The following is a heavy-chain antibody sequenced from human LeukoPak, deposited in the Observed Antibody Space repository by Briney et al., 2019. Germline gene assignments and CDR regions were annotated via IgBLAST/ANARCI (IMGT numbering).Heavy chain of an antibody. CDR2: ISYDGSNK. CDR3: AKDVGYCSGGSCYYFDY. V-gene: IGHV3-30*18. Sequence: GGSLRLSCAASGFTFSSYGMHWVRQAPGKGLEWVAVISYDGSNKYYADSVKGRFTISRDNSESTLYLQMNSLRAEDTAAYYCAKDVGYCSGGSCYYFDYWGQGTLVTVSS. D-gene: IGHD2-15*01. J-gene: IGHJ4*02. CDR1: GFTFSSYG.